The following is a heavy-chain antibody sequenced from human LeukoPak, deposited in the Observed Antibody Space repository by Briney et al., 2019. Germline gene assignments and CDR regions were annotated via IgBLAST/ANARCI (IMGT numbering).Heavy chain of an antibody. CDR1: GGSISSYY. D-gene: IGHD2-2*01. J-gene: IGHJ4*02. CDR2: IYTSGST. V-gene: IGHV4-4*07. Sequence: SETLSLTCTVSGGSISSYYWSWIRQPAGKGLEWIGRIYTSGSTNYNPSLKSRVTISVDTSKNQFSLKLSSVTAADTAVYYCASLGYCSSTSCYGHYFDYWGQGTLVTVSS. CDR3: ASLGYCSSTSCYGHYFDY.